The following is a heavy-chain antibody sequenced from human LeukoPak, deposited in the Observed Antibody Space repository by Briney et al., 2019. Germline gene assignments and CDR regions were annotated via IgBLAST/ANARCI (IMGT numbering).Heavy chain of an antibody. V-gene: IGHV4-31*03. CDR3: ARAPFGCSSTSCYGYVPNWFGP. CDR2: IYYSGST. Sequence: TSETLSLTCTVSGGSISSGGYYWSWIRQHPGKGLEWIGYIYYSGSTYYNPSLKSRVTISVDTSKNQFSLKLSSVTAADTAVYYCARAPFGCSSTSCYGYVPNWFGPWGQGTLVTVSS. J-gene: IGHJ5*02. D-gene: IGHD2-2*01. CDR1: GGSISSGGYY.